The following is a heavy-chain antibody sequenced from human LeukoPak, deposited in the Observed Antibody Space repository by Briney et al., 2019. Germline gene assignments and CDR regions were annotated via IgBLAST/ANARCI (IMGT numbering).Heavy chain of an antibody. CDR1: GGSISSSSYY. D-gene: IGHD5-18*01. V-gene: IGHV4-39*01. CDR3: ARLYSYGYPYYYYMDV. CDR2: IYYSGST. Sequence: PSETLSLTCTVSGGSISSSSYYWGWIRQPPGKGVEWIGSIYYSGSTYYNPSLKSRVTISVDTSENQFSLKLSSVTAADTAVYYCARLYSYGYPYYYYMDVWGKGTTVTVSS. J-gene: IGHJ6*03.